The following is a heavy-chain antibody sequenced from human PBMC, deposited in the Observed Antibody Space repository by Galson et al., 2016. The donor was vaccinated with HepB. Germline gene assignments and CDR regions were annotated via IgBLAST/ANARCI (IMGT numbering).Heavy chain of an antibody. J-gene: IGHJ4*02. D-gene: IGHD1-20*01. Sequence: ETLSLTCAVSGASISGYYCAWIRQPPGKGLEWIGYIYYSRNTNYNPSLRSRVTISADTSKNQFSLNLRSVTAADSAGYYCAAGYNWDYWGQGSLVTVSS. CDR1: GASISGYY. CDR2: IYYSRNT. CDR3: AAGYNWDY. V-gene: IGHV4-59*01.